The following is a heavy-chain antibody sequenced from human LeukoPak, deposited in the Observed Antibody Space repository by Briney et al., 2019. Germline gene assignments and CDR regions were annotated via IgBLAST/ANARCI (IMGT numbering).Heavy chain of an antibody. Sequence: PGRSLRLSCAASGFTFNIYSMNWVRQAPGKGMEWVSGISGSGGSIYDADFVKGRFTISRDNSKSTLYLEMNNLRAEDTAVYHCVKGESTKWELLGLMDNWGQGTLVTVST. V-gene: IGHV3-23*01. J-gene: IGHJ4*02. D-gene: IGHD3-10*01. CDR3: VKGESTKWELLGLMDN. CDR2: ISGSGGSI. CDR1: GFTFNIYS.